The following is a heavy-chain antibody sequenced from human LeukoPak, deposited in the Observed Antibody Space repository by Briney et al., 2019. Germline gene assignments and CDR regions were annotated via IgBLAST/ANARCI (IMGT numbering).Heavy chain of an antibody. CDR1: GITLSSYG. CDR2: LSGSGGGT. D-gene: IGHD3-10*01. J-gene: IGHJ4*02. CDR3: AKRGVVIRVFLVGFHKEAYYFDS. V-gene: IGHV3-23*01. Sequence: GSLRLSCAVSGITLSSYGMSWVRQAPGKGLEWVAGLSGSGGGTNYADSVQGRFTISRDNPKNTLYLQMNSLRAEDTAVYFCAKRGVVIRVFLVGFHKEAYYFDSWGQGALVTVSS.